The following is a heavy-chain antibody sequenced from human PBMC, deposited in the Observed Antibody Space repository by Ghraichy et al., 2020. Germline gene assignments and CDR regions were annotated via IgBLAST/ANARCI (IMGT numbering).Heavy chain of an antibody. Sequence: GSLRLSCAASGFTFDDYAMHWVRQAPGKGLEWVSLISGDGGSTYYADSVKGRFTISRDNSKNSLYLQMNSLRTEDTALYYCATARGYPDAFDIWGQGTMVTVSS. D-gene: IGHD3-22*01. CDR3: ATARGYPDAFDI. CDR2: ISGDGGST. J-gene: IGHJ3*02. CDR1: GFTFDDYA. V-gene: IGHV3-43*02.